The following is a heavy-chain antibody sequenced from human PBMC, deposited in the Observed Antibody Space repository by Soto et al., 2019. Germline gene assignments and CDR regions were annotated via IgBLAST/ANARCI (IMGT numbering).Heavy chain of an antibody. CDR3: ARGPPVAGLPPFDY. D-gene: IGHD6-19*01. CDR2: ISYDGSNK. J-gene: IGHJ4*02. V-gene: IGHV3-30-3*01. Sequence: QVQLVESGGGVVQPGRSLRLSCAASGFTFSSYAMHWVRQAPGKGLEWVAVISYDGSNKYYADSVKGRFTISRDNSKNTLYLQMNSLRAEDTAVYYCARGPPVAGLPPFDYWGQGTLVTVSS. CDR1: GFTFSSYA.